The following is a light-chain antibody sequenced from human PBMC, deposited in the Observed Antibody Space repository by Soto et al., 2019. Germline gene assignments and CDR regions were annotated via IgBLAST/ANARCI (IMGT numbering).Light chain of an antibody. V-gene: IGKV3-20*01. Sequence: EIVLTQSPGTPSSSPGERATLSRRASQSVTSNYLAWYQQKPGQAPRLLIYGISSRATGIPVRFSGSGSGTDFTLTISRLEPEDFAVYYCQQYGNSPSTFGQGTKVDIK. CDR3: QQYGNSPST. CDR1: QSVTSNY. CDR2: GIS. J-gene: IGKJ1*01.